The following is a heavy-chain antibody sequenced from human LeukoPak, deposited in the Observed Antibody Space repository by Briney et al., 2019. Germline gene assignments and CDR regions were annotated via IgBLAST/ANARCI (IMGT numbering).Heavy chain of an antibody. D-gene: IGHD1-7*01. J-gene: IGHJ4*02. CDR2: ISYDGSNK. Sequence: GRSLRLSCAASGFTFSSYAMHWVRQAPGKGLEWVAVISYDGSNKYYADSVKGRFTISRDNSKNTLYLQMNSLRAEDTAVYYCARDPEGWNYGYFDYWGQGTLVTVSS. V-gene: IGHV3-30-3*01. CDR3: ARDPEGWNYGYFDY. CDR1: GFTFSSYA.